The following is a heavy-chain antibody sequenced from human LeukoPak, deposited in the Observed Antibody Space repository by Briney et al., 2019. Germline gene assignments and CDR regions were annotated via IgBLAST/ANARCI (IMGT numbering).Heavy chain of an antibody. CDR1: GVSISSHF. Sequence: PSETLSLTCTVSGVSISSHFWSGIRPPPGKGLEGVGYIYYSGSTNYNPSLKRRVTISVDTSKNQFHLKLTSVTAAATAVYYCASNSGYASPFDYFDYWGQGTQVTVSS. CDR3: ASNSGYASPFDYFDY. J-gene: IGHJ4*02. V-gene: IGHV4-59*11. D-gene: IGHD5-12*01. CDR2: IYYSGST.